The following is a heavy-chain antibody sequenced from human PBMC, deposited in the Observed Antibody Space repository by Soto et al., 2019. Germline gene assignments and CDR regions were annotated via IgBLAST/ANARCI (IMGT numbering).Heavy chain of an antibody. Sequence: ASVKVSCKASGYTFTSYAMHWVRQAPGQRLEWMGWINAGNGNTKYSQRFQGRVTITRDTSASTAYMELSSLRSEDTAVYYCARKRNFWSGVDVWGQGTTVTVSS. D-gene: IGHD3-3*01. CDR1: GYTFTSYA. CDR2: INAGNGNT. CDR3: ARKRNFWSGVDV. J-gene: IGHJ6*02. V-gene: IGHV1-3*01.